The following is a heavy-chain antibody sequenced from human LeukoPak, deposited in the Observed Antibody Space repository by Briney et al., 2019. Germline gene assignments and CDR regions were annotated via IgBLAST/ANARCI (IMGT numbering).Heavy chain of an antibody. Sequence: GKSLRLSCVASGFTFNTYAMHWVRQAPGKGLEWVAVISYDEITKYYGDSVKGRFTISRDNSQNTVDLQMNSLRAEDAAVYYCARSSRDSSGYFFDYWGQGSQVTVSS. CDR2: ISYDEITK. CDR3: ARSSRDSSGYFFDY. V-gene: IGHV3-33*05. D-gene: IGHD3-22*01. J-gene: IGHJ4*02. CDR1: GFTFNTYA.